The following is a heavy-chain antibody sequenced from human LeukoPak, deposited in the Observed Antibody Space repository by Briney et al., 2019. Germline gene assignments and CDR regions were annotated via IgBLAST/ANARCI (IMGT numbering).Heavy chain of an antibody. D-gene: IGHD3-16*02. CDR1: GGSISSYY. J-gene: IGHJ4*02. Sequence: SETLSLTCTVSGGSISSYYWSWIRQPPGKGLEWIGYIYYSGSTNYNPSLKSRVTISVDTSKNQFSLKLSSVTAADTAVYYCAGHARYYDYVWGSYLAQYYFDYWGQGTLVTVSS. V-gene: IGHV4-59*08. CDR2: IYYSGST. CDR3: AGHARYYDYVWGSYLAQYYFDY.